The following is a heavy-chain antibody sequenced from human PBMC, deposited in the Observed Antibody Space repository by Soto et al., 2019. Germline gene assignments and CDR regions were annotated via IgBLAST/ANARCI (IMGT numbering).Heavy chain of an antibody. J-gene: IGHJ6*02. CDR1: GFTFSSYE. CDR2: ISSSSGTTI. D-gene: IGHD2-2*01. V-gene: IGHV3-48*03. Sequence: HPGGSLRLSCAVSGFTFSSYEMNWVRQAPGKGLEWVSYISSSSGTTIFYADSVKGRCTISRDNAKNSLYLQMNSLRAEDTAVSYWARRYCSTTSSLMYVWGQGTTVTVSS. CDR3: ARRYCSTTSSLMYV.